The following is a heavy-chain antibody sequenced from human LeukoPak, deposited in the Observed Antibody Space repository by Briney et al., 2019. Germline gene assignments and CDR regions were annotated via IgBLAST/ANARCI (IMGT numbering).Heavy chain of an antibody. V-gene: IGHV1-24*01. D-gene: IGHD3-3*01. CDR2: FDPEDGET. CDR1: GYTLTELS. Sequence: ASVKVSCKVSGYTLTELSMHWVRQAPGKGLEWMGGFDPEDGETIYAQKFQGRVTMTEDTSTDTAYMELSSLRSEDTAVYYCATGPFWSGYRLIDYWGQGTLVTVSS. J-gene: IGHJ4*02. CDR3: ATGPFWSGYRLIDY.